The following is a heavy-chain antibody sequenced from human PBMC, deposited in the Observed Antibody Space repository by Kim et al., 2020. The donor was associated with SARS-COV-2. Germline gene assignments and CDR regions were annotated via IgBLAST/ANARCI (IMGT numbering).Heavy chain of an antibody. Sequence: GESLKISCKGSGYSFTSYWIGWVRQMPGKGLEWMGIIYPGDSDTRYSPSFQGQVTISADKSISTAYLQWSSLKASDTAMYYCARQYSSGWYDYYYYYGMDVWGQGTTVTVSS. CDR2: IYPGDSDT. V-gene: IGHV5-51*01. CDR1: GYSFTSYW. J-gene: IGHJ6*02. CDR3: ARQYSSGWYDYYYYYGMDV. D-gene: IGHD6-19*01.